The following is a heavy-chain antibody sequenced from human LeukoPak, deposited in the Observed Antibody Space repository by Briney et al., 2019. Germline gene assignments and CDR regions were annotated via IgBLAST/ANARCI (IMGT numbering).Heavy chain of an antibody. CDR2: IRSRTHGGTT. CDR1: GFTFGDYA. Sequence: PGGSLRLSCTASGFTFGDYAKSWVRQAPGKGLEWVGFIRSRTHGGTTEFAAPVKDRFSISRDDSKRIAYLQMNSLKTEDTAVYYCTRDGIPETNWSGYYIDYWGQGTLVTVSS. CDR3: TRDGIPETNWSGYYIDY. J-gene: IGHJ4*02. D-gene: IGHD3-3*01. V-gene: IGHV3-49*04.